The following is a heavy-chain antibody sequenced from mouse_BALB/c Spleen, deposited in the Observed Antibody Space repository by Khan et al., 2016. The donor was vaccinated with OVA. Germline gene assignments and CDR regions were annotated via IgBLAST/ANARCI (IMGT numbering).Heavy chain of an antibody. CDR1: GYSFTGYF. D-gene: IGHD1-1*01. CDR3: ARKNGSDFDY. CDR2: INPHIGET. J-gene: IGHJ2*01. Sequence: EVQLQESGPELVKPGASVKISCKASGYSFTGYFMNWVMQSHGKSLEWIGRINPHIGETFYNQKFTGKATLTVDESSSTAHMELRSLASEDSAVDYCARKNGSDFDYWGQGTTLTVSS. V-gene: IGHV1-20*02.